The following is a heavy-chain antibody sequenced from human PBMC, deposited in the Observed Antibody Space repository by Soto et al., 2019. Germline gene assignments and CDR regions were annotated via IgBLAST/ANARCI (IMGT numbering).Heavy chain of an antibody. J-gene: IGHJ4*02. CDR1: GYTFTSYG. Sequence: QVPLVQSGAEVKKPGASVKVSCKASGYTFTSYGISWVRQAPGQGLEWMGWISAYNGNTNYAQKLQGRVTMTTDTSTSTAYMELRSLRSDDTAVYYCARLRITIFGVVISPDDYWGQGTLVTVSS. D-gene: IGHD3-3*01. CDR3: ARLRITIFGVVISPDDY. CDR2: ISAYNGNT. V-gene: IGHV1-18*01.